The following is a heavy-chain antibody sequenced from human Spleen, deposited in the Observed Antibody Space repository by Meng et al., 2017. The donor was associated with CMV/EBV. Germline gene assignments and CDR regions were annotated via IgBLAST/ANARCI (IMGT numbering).Heavy chain of an antibody. V-gene: IGHV2-5*01. Sequence: TCTFSGFSLSNSGVGVGWTRQHPEKALEWLTVIYWNDDKRYSPSLKSRLTITKDTSKNQVVLTMTNMDPVDTATYFCAHSRYGYLDYWGQGTLVTVSS. D-gene: IGHD3-9*01. CDR1: GFSLSNSGVG. CDR3: AHSRYGYLDY. CDR2: IYWNDDK. J-gene: IGHJ4*02.